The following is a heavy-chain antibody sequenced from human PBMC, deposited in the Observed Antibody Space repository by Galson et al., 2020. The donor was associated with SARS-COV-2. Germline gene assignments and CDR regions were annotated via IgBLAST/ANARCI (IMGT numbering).Heavy chain of an antibody. CDR1: PYTFTSYY. J-gene: IGHJ6*02. D-gene: IGHD2-15*01. CDR2: INPSACST. CDR3: ARDFTSGLDCSGGSCGGYYYYGMDV. V-gene: IGHV1-46*01. Sequence: PLKVSCKASPYTFTSYYMHWVRQAPGQGLECMGIINPSACSTSYAQKFQRRVTMTKDTTTRTAYMKLSSPGSEDPAVYYCARDFTSGLDCSGGSCGGYYYYGMDVWGQGATVTVSS.